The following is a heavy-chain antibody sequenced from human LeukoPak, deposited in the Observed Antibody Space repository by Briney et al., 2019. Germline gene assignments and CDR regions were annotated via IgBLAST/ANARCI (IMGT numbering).Heavy chain of an antibody. J-gene: IGHJ4*02. CDR1: GFTFDDYA. V-gene: IGHV3-43*02. Sequence: GGSLRLSCAASGFTFDDYAMHWVRQAPGKGLEWVSLISGDGAGTYYADSVKGRFTISRDNSKNSLYLQMDSLRTEDTALYYCTKDMGPYYYDRSGYSPFGYWGQGTLVTVSS. CDR3: TKDMGPYYYDRSGYSPFGY. CDR2: ISGDGAGT. D-gene: IGHD3-22*01.